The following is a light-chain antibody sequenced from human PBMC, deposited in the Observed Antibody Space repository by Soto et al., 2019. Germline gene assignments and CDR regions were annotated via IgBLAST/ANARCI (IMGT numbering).Light chain of an antibody. CDR3: QQRSNWPLPIT. CDR1: QSVSSY. J-gene: IGKJ5*01. CDR2: DAS. V-gene: IGKV3-11*01. Sequence: EIVLTQSPATLSLSPGERDTISCRASQSVSSYLAWYQQKPGQAPSLLIYDASNRATGIPARFSGSGSGTDFTLTISSLEPEDFAVYYCQQRSNWPLPITFGQGTRLEIK.